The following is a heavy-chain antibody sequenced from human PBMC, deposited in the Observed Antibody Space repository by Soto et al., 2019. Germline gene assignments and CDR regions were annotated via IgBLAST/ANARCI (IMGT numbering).Heavy chain of an antibody. CDR3: ARGGYYYDSSGYYRPFDY. D-gene: IGHD3-22*01. J-gene: IGHJ4*02. Sequence: SETLSLTCTVSGGSISSGDYYWSWIRQPPGKGLEWIGYIYYSGSTYYNPSLKSRVTISVDTSKNQFSLKLSSVTAADTAVYYCARGGYYYDSSGYYRPFDYWGQGTLVTSPQ. V-gene: IGHV4-30-4*01. CDR2: IYYSGST. CDR1: GGSISSGDYY.